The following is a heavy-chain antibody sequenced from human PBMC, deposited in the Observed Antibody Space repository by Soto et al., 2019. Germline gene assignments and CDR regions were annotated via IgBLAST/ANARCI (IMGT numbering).Heavy chain of an antibody. CDR1: GYTFTSYY. CDR3: ARSVGAVAGSPFDP. Sequence: AAVKGSCKASGYTFTSYYMHWLREAPGQGLEWMGIINPSGGSTSYAQKFQGRVTMTRDTSTSTVYMELSSLRSEDTAVYYCARSVGAVAGSPFDPWGQGTLVTVSS. V-gene: IGHV1-46*01. J-gene: IGHJ5*02. D-gene: IGHD6-19*01. CDR2: INPSGGST.